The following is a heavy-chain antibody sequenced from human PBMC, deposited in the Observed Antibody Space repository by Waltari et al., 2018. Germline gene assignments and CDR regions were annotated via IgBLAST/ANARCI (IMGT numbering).Heavy chain of an antibody. Sequence: QLQLQESGPGLVNPSETLSLTCTVSGVSISTSRYYWGWIRQPPGKGLDWFGSLHYGGGRYFKPSLKSRVSIAVDTSKNQVSLKLTSVTAADTAVYYCATLPIPLELWYFDLWGRGTLVTVSS. CDR3: ATLPIPLELWYFDL. CDR1: GVSISTSRYY. D-gene: IGHD1-7*01. J-gene: IGHJ2*01. CDR2: LHYGGGR. V-gene: IGHV4-39*01.